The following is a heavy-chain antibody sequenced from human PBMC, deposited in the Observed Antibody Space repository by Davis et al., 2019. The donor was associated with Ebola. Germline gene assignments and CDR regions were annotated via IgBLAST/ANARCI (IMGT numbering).Heavy chain of an antibody. CDR1: GYTFTGYY. CDR2: INPNSGGT. J-gene: IGHJ5*02. D-gene: IGHD3-10*01. V-gene: IGHV1-2*04. Sequence: ASVKVSCKASGYTFTGYYMHWVRQAPGQGLEWMGWINPNSGGTNYAQKFQGWVTMTTDTSTSTAYMELRSLRSDDTAVYYCARSITMVRGYDWFDPWGQGTLVTVSS. CDR3: ARSITMVRGYDWFDP.